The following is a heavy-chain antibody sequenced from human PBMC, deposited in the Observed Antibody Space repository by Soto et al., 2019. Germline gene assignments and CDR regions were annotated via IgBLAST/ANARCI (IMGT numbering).Heavy chain of an antibody. CDR1: GGTFSSYA. D-gene: IGHD5-18*01. V-gene: IGHV1-69*13. J-gene: IGHJ6*02. Sequence: SVKVSCKASGGTFSSYAISWVRQAPGQGLEWMGGIIPIFGTANYAQKFQGRVTITADESTSTAYMELSSLRSEDTAVYYCARGPYSYGSPYYYYYGMDVWGQGTTVTVSS. CDR2: IIPIFGTA. CDR3: ARGPYSYGSPYYYYYGMDV.